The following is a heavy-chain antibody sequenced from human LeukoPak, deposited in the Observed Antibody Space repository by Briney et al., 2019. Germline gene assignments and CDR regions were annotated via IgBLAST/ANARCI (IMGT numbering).Heavy chain of an antibody. CDR3: ASVYSTGWDFGY. CDR2: INPNSGGT. D-gene: IGHD6-19*01. J-gene: IGHJ4*02. CDR1: GYTFTDYY. V-gene: IGHV1-2*02. Sequence: ASVKVSCKASGYTFTDYYMHWVRQAPGQGLEWMGWINPNSGGTNSAQSFQDRVTMTRDTSISTAYMELSRLRSDDTAVYYCASVYSTGWDFGYWGQGTLVTVSS.